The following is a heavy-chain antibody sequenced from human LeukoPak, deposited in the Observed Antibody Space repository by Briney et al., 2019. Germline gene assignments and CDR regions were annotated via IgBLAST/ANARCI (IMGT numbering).Heavy chain of an antibody. D-gene: IGHD1-26*01. Sequence: PGGSLRLSCVASGFTFSSFWMSWVRQAPGKGLEWVANIKQDGSEKYYVDSVKGRFTISRDNAKNSLYLQMNSLRVDDTAIYYCARESLLGTTDDAFDIWGQGTMVTVSS. CDR1: GFTFSSFW. CDR2: IKQDGSEK. J-gene: IGHJ3*02. CDR3: ARESLLGTTDDAFDI. V-gene: IGHV3-7*01.